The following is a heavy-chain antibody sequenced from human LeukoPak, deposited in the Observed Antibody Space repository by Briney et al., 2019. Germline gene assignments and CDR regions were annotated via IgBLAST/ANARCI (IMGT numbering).Heavy chain of an antibody. Sequence: PGGSLRLSCAASGFTFSSYSMNWVRQAPGKGLEWVSYISSSSSTIYYADSVKGRFTISRDNAKNSLYLQMNSLRAEDTAMYYCAKGGGAWYFYDSSGYPPFDYWGQGTLVTVSS. V-gene: IGHV3-48*01. D-gene: IGHD3-22*01. CDR1: GFTFSSYS. CDR2: ISSSSSTI. J-gene: IGHJ4*02. CDR3: AKGGGAWYFYDSSGYPPFDY.